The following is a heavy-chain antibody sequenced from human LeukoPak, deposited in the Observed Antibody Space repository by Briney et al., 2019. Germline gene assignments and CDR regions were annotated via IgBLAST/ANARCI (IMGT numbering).Heavy chain of an antibody. J-gene: IGHJ4*02. CDR3: ASQYYYDSSGWLN. CDR1: GFTFSSYW. D-gene: IGHD3-22*01. V-gene: IGHV3-74*01. CDR2: INSDGSST. Sequence: GGSLRLSCAASGFTFSSYWMHWVRQAPGKGLVWVSRINSDGSSTSCADSVKGRFTISRDNAKNTLYLQMNSLRAEDTAVYYCASQYYYDSSGWLNWGQGTLVTVSS.